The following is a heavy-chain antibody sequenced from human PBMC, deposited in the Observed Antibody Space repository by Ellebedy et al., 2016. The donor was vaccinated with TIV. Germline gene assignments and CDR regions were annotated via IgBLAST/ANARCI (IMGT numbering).Heavy chain of an antibody. CDR3: ARDSYASPDY. Sequence: GGSLRLSCAASGFTFSSYVIHWVRQAPGKGLEWVARISYDGSIKYYADAVKGRFTISRDNAKNTLFLQMNSLRAEDTAVYYCARDSYASPDYWGQGTLVTVSS. CDR2: ISYDGSIK. J-gene: IGHJ4*02. V-gene: IGHV3-30*04. D-gene: IGHD2-2*01. CDR1: GFTFSSYV.